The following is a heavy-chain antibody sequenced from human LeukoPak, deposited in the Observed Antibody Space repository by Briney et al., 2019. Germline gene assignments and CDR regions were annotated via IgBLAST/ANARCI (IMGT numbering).Heavy chain of an antibody. CDR3: ARDMNPTHYFDY. D-gene: IGHD3-16*01. V-gene: IGHV4-38-2*02. CDR1: GYSISSGYY. J-gene: IGHJ4*02. CDR2: IYHSGYT. Sequence: SETLSLTCNVSGYSISSGYYWAWIRQAPGKGLEWIGSIYHSGYTHYNPSLKGRVNISVDTSKNDFSLKLSSVAAADTAIYYCARDMNPTHYFDYWGQGTLVTVSS.